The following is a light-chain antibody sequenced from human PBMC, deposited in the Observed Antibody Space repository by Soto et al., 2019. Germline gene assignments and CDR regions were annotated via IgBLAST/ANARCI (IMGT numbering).Light chain of an antibody. V-gene: IGKV1-39*01. CDR3: QQNYSPPLT. CDR2: AAS. CDR1: QTISGY. Sequence: DIQMTQSPSSLSASVGDRVIITCRASQTISGYLNWYQHKPGKAPKSLISAASNLLRGVPSRFSGSGSGTDFTLTISGLQPDDVATYYCQQNYSPPLTFGGGTKVEI. J-gene: IGKJ4*01.